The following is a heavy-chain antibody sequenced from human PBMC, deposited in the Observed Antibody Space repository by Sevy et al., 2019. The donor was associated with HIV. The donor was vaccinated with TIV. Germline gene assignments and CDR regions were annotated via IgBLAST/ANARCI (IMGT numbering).Heavy chain of an antibody. J-gene: IGHJ3*02. V-gene: IGHV3-49*03. CDR1: GFTFGDYA. Sequence: GESLKISCAGSGFTFGDYAMNRYRQAPGKGLEWVGFIRSEAYGGTTKNAASLKGRFTISRDDSKNTAYLEMSSLKIEDTAVYYCTRDRAFMDYYSGSGSFGAFDIWGQGTMVTVSS. CDR3: TRDRAFMDYYSGSGSFGAFDI. D-gene: IGHD3-10*01. CDR2: IRSEAYGGTT.